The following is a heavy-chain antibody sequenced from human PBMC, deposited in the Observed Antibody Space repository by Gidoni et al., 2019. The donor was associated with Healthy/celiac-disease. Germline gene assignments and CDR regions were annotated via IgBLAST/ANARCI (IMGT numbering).Heavy chain of an antibody. CDR1: GGTFSSYA. CDR3: ARDPSGDYPYYFDY. D-gene: IGHD4-17*01. Sequence: HVHLVQSVAEVKKPGSSVKVSCKASGGTFSSYAISWVRQAPGQGLEWMGRIIPILGIANYAQKFQGRVTITADKSTSTDYMELSSLRSEDKAVYYCARDPSGDYPYYFDYWGQGTMVTVSS. J-gene: IGHJ4*02. V-gene: IGHV1-69*04. CDR2: IIPILGIA.